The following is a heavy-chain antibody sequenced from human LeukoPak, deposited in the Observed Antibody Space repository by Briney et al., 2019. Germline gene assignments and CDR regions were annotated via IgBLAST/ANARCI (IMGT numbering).Heavy chain of an antibody. CDR2: ISGSGTST. V-gene: IGHV3-23*01. J-gene: IGHJ4*02. CDR3: AKESYFDSSGYFDS. CDR1: GFTFDDYG. Sequence: GGSLRLSCAASGFTFDDYGMSWVRQAPGKGLEWVSAISGSGTSTDYADSVKGRFTISRDNSKNTLYLQMNSLRAEDTAVYYCAKESYFDSSGYFDSWGQGTLVTVSS. D-gene: IGHD3-22*01.